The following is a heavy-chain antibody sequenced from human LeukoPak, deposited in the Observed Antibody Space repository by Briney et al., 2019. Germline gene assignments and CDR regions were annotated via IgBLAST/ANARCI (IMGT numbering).Heavy chain of an antibody. CDR3: ATLAYCGGDYYSGNWFDP. CDR2: FDPEDGET. J-gene: IGHJ5*02. Sequence: ASVKVSCKVSGYTLTELSMHWVRQAPGKGLEWMGGFDPEDGETIYAQKFQGRVTMTEDTSTDTAYMELSSLRSEDTAVYYCATLAYCGGDYYSGNWFDPWGQGTLVTVSS. CDR1: GYTLTELS. D-gene: IGHD2-21*02. V-gene: IGHV1-24*01.